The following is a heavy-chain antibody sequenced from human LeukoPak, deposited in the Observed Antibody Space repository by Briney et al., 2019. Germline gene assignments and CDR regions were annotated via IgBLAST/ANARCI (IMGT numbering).Heavy chain of an antibody. D-gene: IGHD3-3*01. CDR2: INHSGST. CDR3: ARLYWSGYFYYYYYMDV. CDR1: GGSFSGYY. V-gene: IGHV4-34*01. Sequence: SETLSLTCAVYGGSFSGYYWSWIRQPPGKGLEWIGEINHSGSTNYNPSLKSRVTISVDTSKNQFSLKLSSVTAADTAVYYCARLYWSGYFYYYYYMDVWGKGTTVTVSS. J-gene: IGHJ6*03.